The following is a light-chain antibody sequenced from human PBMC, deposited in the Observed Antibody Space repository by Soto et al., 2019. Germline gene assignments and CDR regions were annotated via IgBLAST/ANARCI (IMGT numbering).Light chain of an antibody. CDR3: QQVYIYPST. J-gene: IGKJ4*01. CDR2: AAS. Sequence: QSTRSPSSLSASVVDRVTITFLASQSSTSYLGWYQQKPGKAPNLLIYAASTLQSGVPSRFSGGGSGTDFTLTISSLQPEDFAPYYCQQVYIYPSTFGEGTKVDIK. CDR1: QSSTSY. V-gene: IGKV1-9*01.